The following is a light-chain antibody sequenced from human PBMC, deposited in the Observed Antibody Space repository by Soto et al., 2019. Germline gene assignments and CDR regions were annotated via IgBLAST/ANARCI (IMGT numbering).Light chain of an antibody. J-gene: IGLJ2*01. CDR3: QTWDTGIRV. CDR1: SGHSAYG. V-gene: IGLV4-69*01. CDR2: VNYDGSH. Sequence: QLVLTQSPSASASLGASVKLTCTLSSGHSAYGIAWHQQQPEKGPRYLMKVNYDGSHSKGDGIPDRFSGSSSGAERYLTISSLQSEDEADYYCQTWDTGIRVFGGGTKLTVL.